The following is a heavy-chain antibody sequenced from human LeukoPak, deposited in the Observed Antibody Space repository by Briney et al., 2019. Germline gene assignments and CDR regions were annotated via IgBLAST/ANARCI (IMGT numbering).Heavy chain of an antibody. Sequence: PSETLSLTCTVSGGSISSYYWSWIRQPPGKGLEWIGYIYYSGSTNYNPSLESRVTISVDTSKNQFSLKLSSVTAADTAVYYCARAVAARAFDYWGQGTLVTVSS. CDR2: IYYSGST. CDR1: GGSISSYY. J-gene: IGHJ4*02. D-gene: IGHD6-6*01. V-gene: IGHV4-59*01. CDR3: ARAVAARAFDY.